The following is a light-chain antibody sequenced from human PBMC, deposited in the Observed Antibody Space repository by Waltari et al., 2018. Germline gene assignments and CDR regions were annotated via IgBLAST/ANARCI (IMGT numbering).Light chain of an antibody. CDR2: AAI. Sequence: EIVLTQSPATLSLSPGERATLSCRASQIITTYLAWFQQKPGQAPRLLIYAAINRATGLPARFSGSGSGTDFTLTISSLEPEDFAVYYCQQRNSWPRTFGQGTKVEIK. J-gene: IGKJ1*01. CDR3: QQRNSWPRT. CDR1: QIITTY. V-gene: IGKV3-11*01.